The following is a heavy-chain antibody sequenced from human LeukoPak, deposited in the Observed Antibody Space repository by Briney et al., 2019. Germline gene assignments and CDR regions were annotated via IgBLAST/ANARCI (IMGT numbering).Heavy chain of an antibody. CDR1: GLTVSSNY. J-gene: IGHJ6*02. CDR2: IYSGGST. Sequence: GGSLRLSCAASGLTVSSNYMTWVRQAPGKGLEWVSIIYSGGSTYYADSVKGRFTISRDNAKNTVYLQMNSLRTEDTAVYYCARGLPNYYGMDVWGQGTTVTVSS. V-gene: IGHV3-53*01. CDR3: ARGLPNYYGMDV.